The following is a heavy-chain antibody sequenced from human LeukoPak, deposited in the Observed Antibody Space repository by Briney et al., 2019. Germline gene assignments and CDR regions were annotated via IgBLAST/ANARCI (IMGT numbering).Heavy chain of an antibody. J-gene: IGHJ3*02. CDR1: GGSISSYY. D-gene: IGHD2-21*02. V-gene: IGHV4-59*08. CDR2: IYYSGST. CDR3: AGRDGNAFDI. Sequence: SETLSLTCTVSGGSISSYYWNWIRQPPGKGLEWIGYIYYSGSTNYNPSLKSRVTISVDTSKNQFSLRLSSVTAADTGVYYCAGRDGNAFDIWGQGTKVIVSS.